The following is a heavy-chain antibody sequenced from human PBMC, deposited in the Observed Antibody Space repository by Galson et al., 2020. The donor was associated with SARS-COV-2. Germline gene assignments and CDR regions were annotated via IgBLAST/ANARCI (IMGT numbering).Heavy chain of an antibody. CDR2: IYPRDSTA. CDR3: ARRTTVPKGGSDS. Sequence: GGSLRLSCNTSGYPFSYYWIAWVRQMPGKGLEWMGVIYPRDSTAHYSPSFQGQVTMSVDKSTSTAYLHWSSLKASDSAVYYCARRTTVPKGGSDSWGQGTLVTVSS. CDR1: GYPFSYYW. J-gene: IGHJ4*02. D-gene: IGHD1-1*01. V-gene: IGHV5-51*01.